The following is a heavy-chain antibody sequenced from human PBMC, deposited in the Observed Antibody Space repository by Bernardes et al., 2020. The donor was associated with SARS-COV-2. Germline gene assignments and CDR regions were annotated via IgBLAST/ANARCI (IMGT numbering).Heavy chain of an antibody. CDR1: GGSISSGGYY. V-gene: IGHV4-31*03. Sequence: SETLSLTCTVSGGSISSGGYYWSWIRQHPGQGLEWIGYIYYSGSTYYNPSLKSRVTISVNTTKNQFSLKLSSVTAADTAVYYCARGVTIFGVVTEPVDYWGQGTLVTVSS. CDR2: IYYSGST. D-gene: IGHD3-3*01. CDR3: ARGVTIFGVVTEPVDY. J-gene: IGHJ4*02.